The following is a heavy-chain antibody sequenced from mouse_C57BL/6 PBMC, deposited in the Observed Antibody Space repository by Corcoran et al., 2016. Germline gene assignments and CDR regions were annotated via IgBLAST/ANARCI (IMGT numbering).Heavy chain of an antibody. V-gene: IGHV3-6*01. CDR2: ISYDGSN. J-gene: IGHJ2*01. CDR1: GYSITSGYY. Sequence: DVQLQESGPGLVKPSQSLSLTCSVTGYSITSGYYWNWIRQFPGNKLEWMGYISYDGSNNYNPSLKNRISITRDTSKNQFFLKLNSVTTEDTATYYCARVAYYGSSYPFDYWGQGTTLTVSS. D-gene: IGHD1-1*01. CDR3: ARVAYYGSSYPFDY.